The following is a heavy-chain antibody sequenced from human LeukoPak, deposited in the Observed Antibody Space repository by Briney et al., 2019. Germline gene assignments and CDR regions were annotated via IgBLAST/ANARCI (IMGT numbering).Heavy chain of an antibody. CDR3: ARTYYDFWSGYWNPEHNWFDP. V-gene: IGHV1-18*01. CDR2: SSAYNGNT. J-gene: IGHJ5*02. CDR1: GYTFTSYG. Sequence: ASVKVSCKASGYTFTSYGISWVRQPPGQGLEWMGWSSAYNGNTNYAQKLQGRVTMTTDTSTSTAYMELRSLRSDDTAVYYCARTYYDFWSGYWNPEHNWFDPWGQGTLVTVSS. D-gene: IGHD3-3*01.